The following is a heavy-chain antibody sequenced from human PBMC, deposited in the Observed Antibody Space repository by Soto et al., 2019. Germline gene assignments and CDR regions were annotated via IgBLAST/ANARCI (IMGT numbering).Heavy chain of an antibody. CDR3: ATRDTSRFY. CDR1: GVSISSHDW. CDR2: SHQSGNT. J-gene: IGHJ4*02. D-gene: IGHD6-13*01. Sequence: QVQLQESGPGLVKPSGTLSLTCAVSGVSISSHDWWTWVRQPPGKGLEWIGESHQSGNTHYNSSLESRVTISLDKSENQCSLNLSPVTVADSAVYYSATRDTSRFYWGQGTLVTVSS. V-gene: IGHV4-4*02.